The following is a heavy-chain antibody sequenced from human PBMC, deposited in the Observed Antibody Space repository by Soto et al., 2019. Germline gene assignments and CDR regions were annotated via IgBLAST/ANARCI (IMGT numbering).Heavy chain of an antibody. Sequence: ASVKVSCKASGYTFTSYYMHWVRQAPGQGLEWMGLINPSGGSTSYAQKFQGRVTMTRDTSTSTVYMELSSLRSEDTAVYYCARRGIVATTGPDGAFDNWGQGTMVTVSS. V-gene: IGHV1-46*01. CDR1: GYTFTSYY. D-gene: IGHD5-12*01. CDR3: ARRGIVATTGPDGAFDN. J-gene: IGHJ3*02. CDR2: INPSGGST.